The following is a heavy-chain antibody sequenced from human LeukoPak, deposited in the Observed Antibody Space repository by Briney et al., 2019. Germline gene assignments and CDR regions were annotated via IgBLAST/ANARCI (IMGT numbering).Heavy chain of an antibody. V-gene: IGHV3-23*01. CDR1: GFTFSNYA. Sequence: GGSLRLSCAASGFTFSNYAMNWVRQAPGKGLEWVSAISGSGGSTYYADSVKGRFTISRDNSKNTLYLQVNSLRAQDTAVYYCARGLYSSSPWGQGILVTVSS. CDR2: ISGSGGST. J-gene: IGHJ4*02. CDR3: ARGLYSSSP. D-gene: IGHD6-6*01.